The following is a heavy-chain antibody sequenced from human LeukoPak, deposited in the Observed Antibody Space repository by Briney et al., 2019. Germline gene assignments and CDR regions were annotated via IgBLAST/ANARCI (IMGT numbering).Heavy chain of an antibody. J-gene: IGHJ4*02. D-gene: IGHD3-16*01. V-gene: IGHV3-48*04. CDR3: VRDLNWAFDY. Sequence: GSLRLSCAASGFTFSRYTMNWVRQAPGKELEWISNIRSESSSTTYADSVKGRFTISRDNAKNSLYLQINSLRAEDTAVYYCVRDLNWAFDYWGQGTLVTVSS. CDR1: GFTFSRYT. CDR2: IRSESSST.